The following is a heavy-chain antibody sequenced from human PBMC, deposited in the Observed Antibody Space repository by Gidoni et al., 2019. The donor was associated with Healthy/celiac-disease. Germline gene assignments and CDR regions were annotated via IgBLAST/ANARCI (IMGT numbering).Heavy chain of an antibody. CDR1: GFTFSSYT. J-gene: IGHJ4*02. V-gene: IGHV3-23*01. Sequence: EVQLLESGGGMVQPGGSLRRSCAASGFTFSSYTKSWVRPAPGKGLEWVSAISGSGGSTYYSDSVKGRFTISRDNSKNTLYLQMNSLRAEDTAVYYCAKDQIKYYGSSGYYYPFDYWGQGTLVTVSS. CDR2: ISGSGGST. CDR3: AKDQIKYYGSSGYYYPFDY. D-gene: IGHD3-22*01.